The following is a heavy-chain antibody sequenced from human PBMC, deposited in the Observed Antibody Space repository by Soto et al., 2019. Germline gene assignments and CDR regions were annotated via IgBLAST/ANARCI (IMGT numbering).Heavy chain of an antibody. CDR2: ISAYNGNT. D-gene: IGHD6-13*01. CDR1: GYTFTSYG. V-gene: IGHV1-18*01. J-gene: IGHJ4*02. CDR3: AIAESSSWYPLVPFDY. Sequence: ASVKVSCKASGYTFTSYGISWVRQAPGQGLEWMGWISAYNGNTNYAQKLQGRVTMTTDTSTSTAYMELRSLRSDDTAVYYCAIAESSSWYPLVPFDYWGQGTLITVSS.